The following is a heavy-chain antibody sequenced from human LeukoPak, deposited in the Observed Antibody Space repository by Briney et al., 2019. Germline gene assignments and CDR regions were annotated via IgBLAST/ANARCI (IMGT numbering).Heavy chain of an antibody. Sequence: PGGSLRLSCAASGFTFSSYAMHWVRQAPGKGLEWVAVISYDGSNKYYADSVKGRFTISRDNSKNTLYLQMNSPRAEDTAVYYCASSDSSGYYQPFTIDYWGQGTLVTVSS. J-gene: IGHJ4*02. CDR1: GFTFSSYA. CDR2: ISYDGSNK. V-gene: IGHV3-30-3*01. D-gene: IGHD3-22*01. CDR3: ASSDSSGYYQPFTIDY.